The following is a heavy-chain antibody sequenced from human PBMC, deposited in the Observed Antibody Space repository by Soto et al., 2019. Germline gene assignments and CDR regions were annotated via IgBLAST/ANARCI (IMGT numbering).Heavy chain of an antibody. Sequence: GASVKVSCKASGYSFTNNDFTWVRQATGQGLEWMGWMNPGSGDTGYAQKFQGRVTMTRDISIATAYMELSSLRSDDTAIYYCARMATFGSLNWFDPWGQGTLVTVSS. V-gene: IGHV1-8*01. CDR1: GYSFTNND. CDR2: MNPGSGDT. CDR3: ARMATFGSLNWFDP. D-gene: IGHD3-16*01. J-gene: IGHJ5*02.